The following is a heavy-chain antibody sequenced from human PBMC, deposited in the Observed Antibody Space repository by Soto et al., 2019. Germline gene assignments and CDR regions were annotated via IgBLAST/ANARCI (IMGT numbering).Heavy chain of an antibody. Sequence: QAGGSLRLSCSASGFIFRSYTMYWVRQAPGKGLEYVSASSSNGGSTYDADSVKDRFIISRDNSKNTLYLQMRGLRAEATAVYYCVKGGYSYAYSPFDIWGQGTMVTVSS. V-gene: IGHV3-64D*06. D-gene: IGHD3-16*01. CDR2: SSSNGGST. CDR3: VKGGYSYAYSPFDI. CDR1: GFIFRSYT. J-gene: IGHJ3*02.